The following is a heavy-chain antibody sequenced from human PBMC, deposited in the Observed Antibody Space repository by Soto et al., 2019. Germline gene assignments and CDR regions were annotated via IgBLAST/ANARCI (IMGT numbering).Heavy chain of an antibody. Sequence: SETLSLTCTVSGGSISSSSYYWGWIRQPPGKGLEWIGSIYYSGSTYYNPSLKSRVTISVDTSKNQFSLKLSSVTAADTAVYYCARRIVVVTIFGVVIESDDAFAISGTAIMVTVS. CDR2: IYYSGST. CDR3: ARRIVVVTIFGVVIESDDAFAI. J-gene: IGHJ3*02. CDR1: GGSISSSSYY. D-gene: IGHD3-3*01. V-gene: IGHV4-39*01.